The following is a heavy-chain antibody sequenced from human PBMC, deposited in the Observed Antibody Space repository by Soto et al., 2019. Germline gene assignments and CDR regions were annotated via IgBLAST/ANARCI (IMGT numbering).Heavy chain of an antibody. D-gene: IGHD3-16*01. J-gene: IGHJ6*02. CDR1: GSSFTYFW. V-gene: IGHV5-10-1*01. CDR3: AKQGGYYYYGMDA. CDR2: IDPGDSNT. Sequence: GESLKISCQGSGSSFTYFWISWVRQMPGKGREWMGRIDPGDSNTIYSPSFQGHVTISVDKSSSTSYLQWGSLKASDTAIYYCAKQGGYYYYGMDAWGQGTTVTVSS.